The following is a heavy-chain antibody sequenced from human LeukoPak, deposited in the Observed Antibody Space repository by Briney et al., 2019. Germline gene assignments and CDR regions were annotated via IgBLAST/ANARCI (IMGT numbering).Heavy chain of an antibody. D-gene: IGHD2-21*02. CDR3: ARHYCGGDCYSRWYFDF. J-gene: IGHJ2*01. Sequence: TLSLTRTLSVGSIHHYYLSWIQQPARKGLEWIGRVYSSGSTNYNHYLKSRVTMSVDTSKNKFSLKLSSVTAADTAVYYCARHYCGGDCYSRWYFDFWGRGTLVTVPS. V-gene: IGHV4-4*07. CDR1: VGSIHHYY. CDR2: VYSSGST.